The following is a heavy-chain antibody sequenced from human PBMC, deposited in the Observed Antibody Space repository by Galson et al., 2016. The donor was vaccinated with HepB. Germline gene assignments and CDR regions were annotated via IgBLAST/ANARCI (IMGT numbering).Heavy chain of an antibody. Sequence: SLRLSCAASGFTFSFNAMNWVRQAPGKGLEWVSGIRGSSSDTHYADSVKGRFTISRDSSQNTLYLQMNSLRAEDTAVCYCAGQHSQWPHWGQGTLVTVSS. CDR1: GFTFSFNA. V-gene: IGHV3-23*01. D-gene: IGHD6-19*01. CDR2: IRGSSSDT. CDR3: AGQHSQWPH. J-gene: IGHJ4*02.